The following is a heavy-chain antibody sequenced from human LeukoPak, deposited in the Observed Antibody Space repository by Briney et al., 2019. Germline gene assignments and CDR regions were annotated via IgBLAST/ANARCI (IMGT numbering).Heavy chain of an antibody. V-gene: IGHV3-74*01. CDR2: INSDGSST. D-gene: IGHD6-19*01. J-gene: IGHJ4*02. CDR1: GFTLSSYR. Sequence: GGSLRLSAAASGFTLSSYRMHWVRQAPGQGLVWVSRINSDGSSTASAHSVKGRFTISRDNAKNTVYLQMKSLRVEDTAVYYCASQIAVAGRSGFDHWGQGILVIVSS. CDR3: ASQIAVAGRSGFDH.